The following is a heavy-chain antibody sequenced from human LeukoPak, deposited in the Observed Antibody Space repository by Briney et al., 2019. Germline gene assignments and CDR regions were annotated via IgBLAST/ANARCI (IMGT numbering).Heavy chain of an antibody. J-gene: IGHJ3*02. D-gene: IGHD2-15*01. CDR2: TRNRANSYTT. CDR3: ARLSAQFRAFDI. CDR1: GFTFSSYA. Sequence: GGSLRLSCAASGFTFSSYAMSWVRQAPGKGLEWVGRTRNRANSYTTEYAASVEGRFTISRDDSKNSLYLQMNSLKTEDTAVYYCARLSAQFRAFDIWGQGTMVTVSS. V-gene: IGHV3-72*01.